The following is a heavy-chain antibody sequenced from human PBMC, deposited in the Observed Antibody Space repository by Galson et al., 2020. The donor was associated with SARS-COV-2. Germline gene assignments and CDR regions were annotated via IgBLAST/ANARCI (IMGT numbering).Heavy chain of an antibody. D-gene: IGHD3-22*01. Sequence: ASVKVSCKASGYTFTSYDINWVRQATGQGLEWMGWMNPNSGNTGYAQKFQGRVTMTRNTSISTAYMELSSLRSEDTAVYYCARGSCYYDSSGYCADDYWGQGTLVTVSS. CDR3: ARGSCYYDSSGYCADDY. CDR2: MNPNSGNT. J-gene: IGHJ4*02. CDR1: GYTFTSYD. V-gene: IGHV1-8*01.